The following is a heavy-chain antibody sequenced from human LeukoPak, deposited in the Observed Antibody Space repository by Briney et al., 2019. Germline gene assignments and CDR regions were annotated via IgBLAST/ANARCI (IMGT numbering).Heavy chain of an antibody. CDR3: ARGRPASEDSSSDY. CDR2: INHSGST. J-gene: IGHJ4*02. V-gene: IGHV4-34*01. D-gene: IGHD6-6*01. CDR1: GGSFSGYY. Sequence: SETLSLTCAVYGGSFSGYYWSWIRQPPGKGLEWIGEINHSGSTNYNPSLKSRVTISVDTSKNQFSLKLSSVTAADTAVYYCARGRPASEDSSSDYWGQGTLVTVSS.